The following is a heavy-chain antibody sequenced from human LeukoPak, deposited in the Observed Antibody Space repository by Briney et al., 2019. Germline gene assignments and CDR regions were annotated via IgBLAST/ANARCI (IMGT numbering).Heavy chain of an antibody. V-gene: IGHV3-74*01. CDR2: INSGGSSI. CDR3: ASGGRVGDIFDI. CDR1: GFTFSSFW. J-gene: IGHJ3*02. D-gene: IGHD2-15*01. Sequence: PGGSLRLSCAASGFTFSSFWMYWVRQAPGKGLVWVPRINSGGSSIGYADSVKGRFTISRDNAKNTLFLQMNSLRAEDTAVYFCASGGRVGDIFDIWGQGTMVTVSS.